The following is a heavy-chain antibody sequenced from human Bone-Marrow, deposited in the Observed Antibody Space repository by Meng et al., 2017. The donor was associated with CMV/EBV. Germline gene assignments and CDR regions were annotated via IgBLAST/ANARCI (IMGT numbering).Heavy chain of an antibody. V-gene: IGHV1-18*01. CDR1: GYTFTSYG. CDR2: SSVYNGNT. D-gene: IGHD2-2*01. Sequence: ASVKVSCKASGYTFTSYGISWVRQAPGQGLEWIGWSSVYNGNTHYAQKLQDRVTLTTDTSTRTAFMELRSLGSDDTAMYYCARDSPRVEVPGGPYYWGQGTLVTVSS. J-gene: IGHJ4*02. CDR3: ARDSPRVEVPGGPYY.